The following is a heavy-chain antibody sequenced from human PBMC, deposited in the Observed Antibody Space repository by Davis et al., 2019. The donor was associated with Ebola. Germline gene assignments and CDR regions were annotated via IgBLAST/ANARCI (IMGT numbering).Heavy chain of an antibody. J-gene: IGHJ6*02. CDR1: GFTFSSYW. D-gene: IGHD5-18*01. V-gene: IGHV3-7*01. CDR2: IKQDGSEK. Sequence: GESLKISCAASGFTFSSYWMSWVRQAPGKGLEWVANIKQDGSEKYYVDSVKGRFTISRDNAKNSLYLQMNSLRAEDTAVYYCASKYSYGPSYYYGMDVWGQGTTVTVSS. CDR3: ASKYSYGPSYYYGMDV.